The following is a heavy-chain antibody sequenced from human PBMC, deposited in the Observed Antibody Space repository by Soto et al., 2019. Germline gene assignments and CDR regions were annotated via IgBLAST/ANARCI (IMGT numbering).Heavy chain of an antibody. J-gene: IGHJ4*02. Sequence: EVQLVESWGGLVQPGGSLRLSCAASGFTFSSYWMSWVRQAPGKGLEWVANIKQDGSEKYYVDSVKGRFTISRDNAKNTLYLQMKSLRAEHTAVYYCIAARRFYFEYWGQGTLVTVSS. CDR2: IKQDGSEK. V-gene: IGHV3-7*03. D-gene: IGHD6-6*01. CDR1: GFTFSSYW. CDR3: IAARRFYFEY.